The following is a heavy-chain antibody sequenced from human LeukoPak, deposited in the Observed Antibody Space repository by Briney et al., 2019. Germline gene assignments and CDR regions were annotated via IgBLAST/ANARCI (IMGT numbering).Heavy chain of an antibody. J-gene: IGHJ4*02. D-gene: IGHD3-10*01. CDR2: ISAYDGNT. Sequence: ASVKVSCKASGYAFISYGLSWVRQAPGQGLEWMGWISAYDGNTKSIDKLQGRVTLTPDTSTNTAYLELRGLRSDDTAVYYCTRDAYGSGKGYFDYWGQGTLVTVSS. CDR3: TRDAYGSGKGYFDY. CDR1: GYAFISYG. V-gene: IGHV1-18*01.